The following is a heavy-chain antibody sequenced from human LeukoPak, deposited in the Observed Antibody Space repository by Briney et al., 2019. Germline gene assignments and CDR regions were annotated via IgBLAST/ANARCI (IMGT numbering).Heavy chain of an antibody. V-gene: IGHV6-1*01. CDR1: GDSVSSNSAA. J-gene: IGHJ5*02. D-gene: IGHD1-14*01. CDR3: ARALVRTKIGRNWFDP. Sequence: SQTLSLTCAISGDSVSSNSAAWNWIRQSLSRGLEWLGRTYYRSKWYNDYAVSVKSRITINPDTSKNQFSLQLNSVTPEDTAVYYCARALVRTKIGRNWFDPWGQGTLVTVSS. CDR2: TYYRSKWYN.